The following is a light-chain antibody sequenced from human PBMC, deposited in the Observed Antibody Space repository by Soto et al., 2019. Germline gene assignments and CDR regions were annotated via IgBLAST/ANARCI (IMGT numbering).Light chain of an antibody. Sequence: EIVMTQSPATLSVAPGERATISCRASQSVSTNLAWYQQKTGHAPRLLIYDASDRATGIPARFSGSGSGTDFTLNISSLDPEDFAVYYCQHRSNWPPRIPFGQGTQLETK. V-gene: IGKV3-11*01. CDR1: QSVSTN. CDR2: DAS. J-gene: IGKJ5*01. CDR3: QHRSNWPPRIP.